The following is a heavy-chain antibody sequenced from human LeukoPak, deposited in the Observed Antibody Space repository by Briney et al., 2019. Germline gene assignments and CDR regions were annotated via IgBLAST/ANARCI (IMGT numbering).Heavy chain of an antibody. V-gene: IGHV5-51*01. J-gene: IGHJ3*02. CDR1: GYSFTSYW. CDR3: ARQRGLRYAFDI. CDR2: IYPGDSDT. Sequence: GESLKISCTGSGYSFTSYWIGWVRQMPGKGLEWTGIIYPGDSDTRYSPSFQGQVTISADKSINTAYLQCSSLKASDTAMYYCARQRGLRYAFDIWGQGTMVTVSS. D-gene: IGHD1-26*01.